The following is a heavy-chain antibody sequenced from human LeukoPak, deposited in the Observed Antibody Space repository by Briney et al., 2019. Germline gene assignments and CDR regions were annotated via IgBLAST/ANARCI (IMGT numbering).Heavy chain of an antibody. V-gene: IGHV3-7*01. J-gene: IGHJ4*02. CDR1: GFTFSNYR. Sequence: GGSLRLSCAASGFTFSNYRMSGVRQAPGKGLEWVAHINKDGSEKYYVASVKGRFTISRDNHKNSLYLQMNSLRVEDTDVYYCAKDKVTYWGQGTLVTVSS. CDR3: AKDKVTY. CDR2: INKDGSEK.